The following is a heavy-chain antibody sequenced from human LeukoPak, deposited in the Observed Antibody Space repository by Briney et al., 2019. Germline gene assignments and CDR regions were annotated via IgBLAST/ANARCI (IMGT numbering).Heavy chain of an antibody. CDR3: ARDSGWGSNYYYGMDV. Sequence: GGSLRLSCAASGFTFINAWMNWVRQAPGKGLEWVAVIWYDGSNKYYADSVKGRFTISRDNSKNTLYLQMNSLRAEDTAVYYCARDSGWGSNYYYGMDVWGQGTTVTVSS. CDR1: GFTFINAW. CDR2: IWYDGSNK. V-gene: IGHV3-33*08. D-gene: IGHD6-25*01. J-gene: IGHJ6*02.